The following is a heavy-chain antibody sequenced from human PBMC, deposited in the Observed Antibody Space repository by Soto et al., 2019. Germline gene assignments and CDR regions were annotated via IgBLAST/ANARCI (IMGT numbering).Heavy chain of an antibody. J-gene: IGHJ4*02. D-gene: IGHD3-10*01. Sequence: ASVKVSCKVSGYIFNNFAMHWVRQAPGQRLEWMGWINAGNGNTRYPQKFQGRVTITRDTSAYTAYMELSSLRSEDTAVYYCARGDGPGSWRYDYWGQGTLVTVSS. CDR3: ARGDGPGSWRYDY. V-gene: IGHV1-3*01. CDR2: INAGNGNT. CDR1: GYIFNNFA.